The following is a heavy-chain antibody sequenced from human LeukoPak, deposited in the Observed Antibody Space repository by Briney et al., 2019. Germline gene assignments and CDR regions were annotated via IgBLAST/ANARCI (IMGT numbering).Heavy chain of an antibody. D-gene: IGHD1-26*01. CDR1: GFSLSGHW. Sequence: GGSLRLSCTASGFSLSGHWMHWARQLPGKGLVWVSRISPTGSTTSYADSVKGRFTVSRDNAKNTLYLQVNNLRAEDTAVYYCARDRGVGATRGDYWGQGTLVTVSS. J-gene: IGHJ4*02. CDR3: ARDRGVGATRGDY. V-gene: IGHV3-74*01. CDR2: ISPTGSTT.